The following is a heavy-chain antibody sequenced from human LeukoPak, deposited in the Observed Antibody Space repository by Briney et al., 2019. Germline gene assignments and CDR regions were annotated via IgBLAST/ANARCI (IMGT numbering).Heavy chain of an antibody. J-gene: IGHJ4*02. D-gene: IGHD6-19*01. CDR1: GFTFSSYT. CDR3: ARVSGQWRDC. V-gene: IGHV3-21*01. CDR2: ITSGSGYI. Sequence: GGSLRLSCAASGFTFSSYTMNWVRQAPGKGLEWVSSITSGSGYIFYADSVKGRFSISRDNTKNSLYLQMNSLRVEDTAVYYCARVSGQWRDCWGQGTLVTVSS.